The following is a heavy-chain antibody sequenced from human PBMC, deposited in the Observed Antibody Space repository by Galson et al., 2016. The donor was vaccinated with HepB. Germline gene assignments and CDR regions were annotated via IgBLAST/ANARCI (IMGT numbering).Heavy chain of an antibody. J-gene: IGHJ6*02. V-gene: IGHV3-7*01. CDR2: INEDGNIK. CDR3: ARLSRPYGLDV. D-gene: IGHD6-13*01. CDR1: GFTFSDYW. Sequence: SLRLSCAASGFTFSDYWMTWVRQALGKGLEWVANINEDGNIKLYVNSVKGRFTISRDNTRNSVYLEMNSLSGDDTAVYYCARLSRPYGLDVWGHGTTVTVSS.